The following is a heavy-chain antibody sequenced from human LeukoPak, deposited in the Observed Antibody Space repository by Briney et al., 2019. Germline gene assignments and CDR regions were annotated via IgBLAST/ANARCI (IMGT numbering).Heavy chain of an antibody. CDR3: ARVWNYYDSSGYYRFDP. D-gene: IGHD3-22*01. J-gene: IGHJ5*02. V-gene: IGHV4-30-2*01. Sequence: PSETLSLTXAVSGGSXXXXXXXXSWIRQPPXXXXXXXXXXXXSGSTYYNPSLKSRXXXXVDRSKNQFSLKLSSVTXADTAFYYCARVWNYYDSSGYYRFDPWGQGTLVTVSS. CDR2: XXXSGST. CDR1: GGSXXXXXXX.